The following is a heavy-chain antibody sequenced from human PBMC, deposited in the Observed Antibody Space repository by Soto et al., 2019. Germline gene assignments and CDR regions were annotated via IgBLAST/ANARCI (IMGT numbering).Heavy chain of an antibody. CDR1: GFTFSSYA. CDR2: ISGSGGST. V-gene: IGHV3-23*01. Sequence: EVQLLESGGGLVQPGGSLRLSCAASGFTFSSYAMSWVRQAPGKGLEWVSAISGSGGSTYYADSVKGRFTISRDNSKNTLYLQMNRLRAEDTAVYYCAKATGVVAAFLVLPGDIWGQGTMVTVSS. CDR3: AKATGVVAAFLVLPGDI. D-gene: IGHD2-15*01. J-gene: IGHJ3*02.